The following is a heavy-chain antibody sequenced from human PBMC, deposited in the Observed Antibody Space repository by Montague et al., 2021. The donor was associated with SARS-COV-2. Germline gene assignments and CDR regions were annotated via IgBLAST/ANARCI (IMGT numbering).Heavy chain of an antibody. Sequence: SETLSLTCTVSGGSISSSSYCWCWIRQPPGKGLEWIRSNYYSGTSYYNPSLKRRVTISVDTSKNQFSLKLSSVTAADTAVYYCARVGPQQLGRLSCLDVWGQGTLVTVSS. CDR3: ARVGPQQLGRLSCLDV. V-gene: IGHV4-39*07. D-gene: IGHD6-13*01. CDR2: NYYSGTS. CDR1: GGSISSSSYC. J-gene: IGHJ6*02.